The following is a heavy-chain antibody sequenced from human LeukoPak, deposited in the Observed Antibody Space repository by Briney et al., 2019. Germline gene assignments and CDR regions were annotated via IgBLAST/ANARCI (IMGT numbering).Heavy chain of an antibody. V-gene: IGHV4-4*07. CDR3: TTDQRTSRLAV. J-gene: IGHJ6*04. CDR1: GAFITSYH. Sequence: SETLSLTCTVSGAFITSYHLSWVRQSAGKGLEWIGRMLTSGNIDYNPSLRSRVTMSQDTPRNSVSLKLSSVTAADTAVYYCTTDQRTSRLAVWGEGATVTVSS. D-gene: IGHD3-16*01. CDR2: MLTSGNI.